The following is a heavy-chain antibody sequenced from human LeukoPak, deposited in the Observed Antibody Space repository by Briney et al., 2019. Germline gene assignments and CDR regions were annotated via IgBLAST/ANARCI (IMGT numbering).Heavy chain of an antibody. D-gene: IGHD3-3*01. CDR1: GYTFTSYY. CDR3: ARVSPFRFGVVILIDY. CDR2: INPSGGST. Sequence: ASVKVSCKASGYTFTSYYMHWVRQAPGQGLEWMGIINPSGGSTSYAQKFQGRVTMTTDTSTSTAYMELRSLRSDDTAVYYCARVSPFRFGVVILIDYWGQGTLVTVSS. J-gene: IGHJ4*02. V-gene: IGHV1-46*01.